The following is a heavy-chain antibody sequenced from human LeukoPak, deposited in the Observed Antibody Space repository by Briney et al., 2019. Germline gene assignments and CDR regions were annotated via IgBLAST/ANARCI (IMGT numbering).Heavy chain of an antibody. Sequence: GGALRVSCAASGFTFSSYELYWVRQAPGKGREWISYISSSSNIIKYADSVRGRFTISRDDARESLYLQMSSLRADDTAIYYCGASRQYVGAFDIWGQGTLVTVSS. CDR1: GFTFSSYE. D-gene: IGHD3-16*01. V-gene: IGHV3-48*03. CDR2: ISSSSNII. J-gene: IGHJ3*02. CDR3: GASRQYVGAFDI.